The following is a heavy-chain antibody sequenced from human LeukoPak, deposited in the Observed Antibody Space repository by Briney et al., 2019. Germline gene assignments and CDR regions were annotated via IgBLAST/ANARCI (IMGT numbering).Heavy chain of an antibody. J-gene: IGHJ5*02. Sequence: SETLSLTCTVSGGSISSSTYYGGWIRQPPGKGLEWIGSISYSGGTYYNPSLRSRVAMSVDTSNNQFSLQLSSVTAADTAVYYCASHAITTSRTWFDPWGQGTLVTVSS. V-gene: IGHV4-39*01. CDR3: ASHAITTSRTWFDP. CDR1: GGSISSSTYY. D-gene: IGHD2-2*01. CDR2: ISYSGGT.